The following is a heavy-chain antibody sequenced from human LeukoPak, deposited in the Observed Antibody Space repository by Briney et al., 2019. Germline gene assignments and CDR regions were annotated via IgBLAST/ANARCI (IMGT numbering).Heavy chain of an antibody. CDR1: GYTLTSHD. D-gene: IGHD4-17*01. Sequence: ASVKVSCKTSGYTLTSHDINWVRQAPGQGVEWMGWMNPLSGSTGYAQKFQGRVTMTRNTSISTAYMELSRLKYDDTAVYYCTRGHEYGGTFDYWGQGTLVTVSS. J-gene: IGHJ4*02. V-gene: IGHV1-8*01. CDR3: TRGHEYGGTFDY. CDR2: MNPLSGST.